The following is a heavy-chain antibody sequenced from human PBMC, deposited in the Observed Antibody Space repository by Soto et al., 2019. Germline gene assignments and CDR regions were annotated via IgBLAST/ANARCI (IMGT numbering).Heavy chain of an antibody. CDR1: GYSFNTYW. V-gene: IGHV5-51*01. CDR3: ARASNWKFVRGLDY. D-gene: IGHD1-20*01. CDR2: IYPGDSDT. Sequence: GESLKISCKGSGYSFNTYWIGWVRQMPGKGLEWMGIIYPGDSDTRYSPSFQGQVTISADKSITTAYLQWSTLKASDTAMYYCARASNWKFVRGLDYWGQGTLVTVSS. J-gene: IGHJ4*02.